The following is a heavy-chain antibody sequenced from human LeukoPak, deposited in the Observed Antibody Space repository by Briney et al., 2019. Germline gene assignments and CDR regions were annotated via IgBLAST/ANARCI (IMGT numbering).Heavy chain of an antibody. CDR1: GFTFSNAW. Sequence: GESLKISCAASGFTFSNAWMSWVRQAPGKGLEWVGRIKNKTDGETTDYAAPVKGRFTISRDDSKNTLYLQMNSLKTEDTAVYYCTTNITIFYVPSASYYYVDVWGKGTTVTVSS. D-gene: IGHD3-3*01. CDR2: IKNKTDGETT. J-gene: IGHJ6*03. CDR3: TTNITIFYVPSASYYYVDV. V-gene: IGHV3-15*01.